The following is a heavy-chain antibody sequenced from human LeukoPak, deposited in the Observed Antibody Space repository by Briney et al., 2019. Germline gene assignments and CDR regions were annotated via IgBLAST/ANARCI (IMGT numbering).Heavy chain of an antibody. V-gene: IGHV3-33*05. CDR3: AELGITMIGGV. CDR1: GFTFSRYG. J-gene: IGHJ6*04. CDR2: ISYDAESN. Sequence: GGSLRLSCVTSGFTFSRYGMHWVRQVAGKGLEWVAVISYDAESNYHVDSVKGRFTISRDNAKNSLYLQMNSLRAEDTAVYYCAELGITMIGGVWGKGTTVTISS. D-gene: IGHD3-10*02.